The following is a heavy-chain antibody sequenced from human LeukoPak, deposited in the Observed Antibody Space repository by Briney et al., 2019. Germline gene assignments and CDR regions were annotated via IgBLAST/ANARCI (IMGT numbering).Heavy chain of an antibody. CDR1: GYTFTVYY. D-gene: IGHD1-7*01. J-gene: IGHJ4*02. Sequence: ASVKVSCKASGYTFTVYYMHWVRQAPGQGLEWMGLINPNSGGTNYAQKFQGRVTMTRDTSISTAYLELSTLRSDDTAVYYCARAPGVKVKTGTSPYDYWGQGTLVTVSS. V-gene: IGHV1-2*06. CDR3: ARAPGVKVKTGTSPYDY. CDR2: INPNSGGT.